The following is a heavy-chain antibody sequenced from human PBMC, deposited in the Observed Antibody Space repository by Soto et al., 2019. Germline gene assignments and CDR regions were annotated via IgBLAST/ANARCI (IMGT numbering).Heavy chain of an antibody. J-gene: IGHJ5*02. Sequence: QVQLMQSGAEVKKPGASVKVSCKASRYTFTSYGISWVRQAPGQGLEWMGWISAYNGNTNYAQKLQGRVTMTTDTSTSTAYMELRSLRSDDTAVYYCARDPSSKSSSSIFDPWGQGTLVTVSS. CDR2: ISAYNGNT. D-gene: IGHD6-6*01. V-gene: IGHV1-18*04. CDR1: RYTFTSYG. CDR3: ARDPSSKSSSSIFDP.